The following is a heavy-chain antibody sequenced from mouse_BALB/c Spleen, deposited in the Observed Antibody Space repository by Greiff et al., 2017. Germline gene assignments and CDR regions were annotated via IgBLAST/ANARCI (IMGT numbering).Heavy chain of an antibody. V-gene: IGHV5-17*02. D-gene: IGHD2-4*01. CDR1: GFTFSSFG. J-gene: IGHJ4*01. Sequence: EVKLMESGGGLVQPGGSRKLSCAASGFTFSSFGMHWVRQAPEKGLEWVAYISSGSSTIYYADTVKGRFTISRDNPKNTLFLQMTSLRSEDTAMYYCAREESIYYDYDNYAMDYWGQGTSVTVSS. CDR3: AREESIYYDYDNYAMDY. CDR2: ISSGSSTI.